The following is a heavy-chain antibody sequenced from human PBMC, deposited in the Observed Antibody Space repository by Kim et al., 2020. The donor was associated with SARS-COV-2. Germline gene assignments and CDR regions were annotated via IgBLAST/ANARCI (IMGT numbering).Heavy chain of an antibody. CDR2: SGNT. Sequence: SGNTGYARKFQGRVTMTRNTSISTAYMELSSLRSEDTAVYYCARLVPGDYWGQGTLVTVSS. V-gene: IGHV1-8*01. CDR3: ARLVPGDY. J-gene: IGHJ4*02.